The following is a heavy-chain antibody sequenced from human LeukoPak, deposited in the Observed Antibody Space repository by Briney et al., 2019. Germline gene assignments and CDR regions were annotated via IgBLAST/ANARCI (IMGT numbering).Heavy chain of an antibody. J-gene: IGHJ5*02. CDR3: ARDGVDP. V-gene: IGHV4-38-2*02. CDR1: GYSISSGYY. CDR2: IYHSGST. Sequence: SETLSLTCTVSGYSISSGYYWGWIRQPPGKGLEWIGSIYHSGSTYYNPSLKSRVTISVDTSKNQFSLKLSSVTAADTAVYYCARDGVDPWGQGTLVTVSS.